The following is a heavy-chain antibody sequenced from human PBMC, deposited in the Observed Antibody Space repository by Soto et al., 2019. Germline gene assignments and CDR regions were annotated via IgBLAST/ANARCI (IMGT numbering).Heavy chain of an antibody. CDR1: SRPNNKHC. Sequence: SGTLSLTFTVTSRPNNKHCWSLIRQPPGKELEWIGYICDSGSTNYNPSLTSRVTMSVDTSKNQFSLNLSSMTAADTAIYYCARQGENDYFDFWGQGALVTVSS. D-gene: IGHD3-16*01. V-gene: IGHV4-59*08. J-gene: IGHJ4*02. CDR3: ARQGENDYFDF. CDR2: ICDSGST.